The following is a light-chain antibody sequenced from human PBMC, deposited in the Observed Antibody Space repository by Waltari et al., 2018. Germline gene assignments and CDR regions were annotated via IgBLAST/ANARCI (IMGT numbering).Light chain of an antibody. V-gene: IGKV1-39*01. J-gene: IGKJ4*01. CDR3: QQSYSLPLT. Sequence: DIQMTQSPSSLSASLEDRVTITCRASRTISNDLNWYQQKPGKAPNLLISSAFTLQSGVPSRFSGGGSGTDFTLTISSLQPEDFATYYCQQSYSLPLTFGGGTKVEMK. CDR1: RTISND. CDR2: SAF.